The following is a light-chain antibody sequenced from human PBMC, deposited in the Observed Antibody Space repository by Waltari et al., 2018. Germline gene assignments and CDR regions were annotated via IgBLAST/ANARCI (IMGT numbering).Light chain of an antibody. CDR1: QNINNY. Sequence: DIQTTQSPSSLSASVGTSVTSTCRASQNINNYLNWYQQRPGKPPKLLIYAESTLRSGAPSRFGGSGAGTDFTLTITSLQPEDFATYCCQQGYRTPLTFGGGTKVEIK. CDR3: QQGYRTPLT. CDR2: AES. V-gene: IGKV1-39*01. J-gene: IGKJ4*01.